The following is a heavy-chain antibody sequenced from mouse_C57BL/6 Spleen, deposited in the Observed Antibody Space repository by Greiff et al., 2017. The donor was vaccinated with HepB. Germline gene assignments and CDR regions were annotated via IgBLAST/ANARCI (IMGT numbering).Heavy chain of an antibody. CDR1: GYTFTDYN. V-gene: IGHV1-18*01. Sequence: EVQLQQSGPELVKPGASVKIPCKASGYTFTDYNMDWVKQSHGKSLEWIGDINPNNGGTIYNQKFKGKATLTVDKSSSTAYMELRSLTSEDTAVYYCARGESNFPYYYAMDYWGQGTSVTVSS. CDR2: INPNNGGT. D-gene: IGHD2-5*01. CDR3: ARGESNFPYYYAMDY. J-gene: IGHJ4*01.